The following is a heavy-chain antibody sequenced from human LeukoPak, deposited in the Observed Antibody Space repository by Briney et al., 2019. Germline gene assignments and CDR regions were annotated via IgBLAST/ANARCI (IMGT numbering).Heavy chain of an antibody. CDR2: IIPIFGTA. J-gene: IGHJ6*03. V-gene: IGHV1-69*13. CDR3: ARVVPYYYDSSGYSARYMDV. D-gene: IGHD3-22*01. Sequence: SVKVSCKASGGTFSSYAICWVRRAPGQGLEWMGGIIPIFGTANYAQKFQGRVTITADESTSTAYMELSSLRSEDTAVYYCARVVPYYYDSSGYSARYMDVWGKGTTVTVSS. CDR1: GGTFSSYA.